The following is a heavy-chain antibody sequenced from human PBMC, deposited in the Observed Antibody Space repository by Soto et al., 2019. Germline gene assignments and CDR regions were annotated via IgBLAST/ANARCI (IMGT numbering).Heavy chain of an antibody. J-gene: IGHJ4*02. Sequence: PSETLSLTCSVSGGSISTVGHYWTWIRQPPGKGLEWIGSIYHTGSTYYSKSLRSRLAMSDDTSKSQFSLRLSSVTAADTAVYYCARATGTLRSRNCDYWGQGTLVTVSS. CDR1: GGSISTVGHY. D-gene: IGHD1-1*01. CDR2: IYHTGST. V-gene: IGHV4-31*03. CDR3: ARATGTLRSRNCDY.